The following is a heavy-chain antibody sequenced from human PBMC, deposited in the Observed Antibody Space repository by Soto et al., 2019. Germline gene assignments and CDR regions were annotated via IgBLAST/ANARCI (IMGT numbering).Heavy chain of an antibody. CDR3: ARRAIFGVVISDGMDV. D-gene: IGHD3-3*01. J-gene: IGHJ6*02. Sequence: SETLSLTCTVSGGSISSSSYYWGWIRQPPGKGLEWIGSIYYSGSTYYNPSLKSRVTISVDTSNIQFSLKLSSVTAADTAVYYCARRAIFGVVISDGMDVWGQGTTVTVSS. CDR2: IYYSGST. CDR1: GGSISSSSYY. V-gene: IGHV4-39*01.